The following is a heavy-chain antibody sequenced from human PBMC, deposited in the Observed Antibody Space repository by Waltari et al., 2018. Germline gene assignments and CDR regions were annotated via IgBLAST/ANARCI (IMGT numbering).Heavy chain of an antibody. J-gene: IGHJ6*02. D-gene: IGHD5-18*01. CDR2: ISGSGGST. V-gene: IGHV3-23*01. Sequence: EVQLLESGGGLVQPGGSLRLSCAASGFTFSSYAMSWVRQAPGKGVEGVSAISGSGGSTYYVDSVKGRFTISRDNSKNTLYLQMNSLRAEDTAVYYCAKGLHTAMVGDYYYGMDVWGQGTTVTVSS. CDR3: AKGLHTAMVGDYYYGMDV. CDR1: GFTFSSYA.